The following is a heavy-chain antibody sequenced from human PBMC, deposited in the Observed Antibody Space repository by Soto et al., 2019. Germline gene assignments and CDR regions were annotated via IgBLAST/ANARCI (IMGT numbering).Heavy chain of an antibody. CDR3: AKDPRVRGVAP. CDR2: ISGSGGST. D-gene: IGHD3-10*01. Sequence: GGSLRLSCGASGFTFSSYAMSWVRQAPGKGLEWVSAISGSGGSTYYADSVKGRFTISRDNSKNTLYLQMNSLRAEDTAVYYCAKDPRVRGVAPWGQGTLVTVSS. CDR1: GFTFSSYA. J-gene: IGHJ5*02. V-gene: IGHV3-23*01.